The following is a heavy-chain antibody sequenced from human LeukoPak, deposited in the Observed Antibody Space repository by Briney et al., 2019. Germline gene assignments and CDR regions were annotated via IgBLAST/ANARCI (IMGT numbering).Heavy chain of an antibody. V-gene: IGHV4-34*01. D-gene: IGHD6-13*01. CDR3: ARGVYIAAAQSGY. CDR2: INHSGST. J-gene: IGHJ4*02. Sequence: PSETLSLTCAVYGGSFSGYYWSWIRQPPGKGLEGIGEINHSGSTNYTPSLKSRVTISVHTSKNQFSLKLSSVTAAHTAVYYCARGVYIAAAQSGYWGQGTLVTVSS. CDR1: GGSFSGYY.